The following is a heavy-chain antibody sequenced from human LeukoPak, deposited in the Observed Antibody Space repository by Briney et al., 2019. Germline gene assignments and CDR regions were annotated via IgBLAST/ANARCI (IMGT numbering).Heavy chain of an antibody. CDR3: AELGITMIGGV. J-gene: IGHJ6*04. Sequence: PGGSLRLSCEVSGFTVSDAWMSWVRQAPGKGLEWVANIKQDGSEKYYVDSVKGRFTISGDNAKNSLYLQMNSLRAEDTAVYYCAELGITMIGGVWGKGTTVTISS. CDR2: IKQDGSEK. V-gene: IGHV3-7*01. CDR1: GFTVSDAW. D-gene: IGHD3-10*02.